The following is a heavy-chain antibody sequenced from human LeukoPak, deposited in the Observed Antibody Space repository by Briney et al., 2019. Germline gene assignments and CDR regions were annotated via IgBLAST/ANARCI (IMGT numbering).Heavy chain of an antibody. CDR2: FDPEDGET. V-gene: IGHV1-24*01. D-gene: IGHD6-19*01. CDR3: ATLIAVAGTEDY. J-gene: IGHJ4*02. CDR1: GYTLTELS. Sequence: ASAKVSCKVSGYTLTELSMHWVRQAPGKGLEWMGGFDPEDGETIYAQKFQGRVTMTEDTSTDTAYMELSSLRSEDTAVYYCATLIAVAGTEDYWGQGTLVTVSS.